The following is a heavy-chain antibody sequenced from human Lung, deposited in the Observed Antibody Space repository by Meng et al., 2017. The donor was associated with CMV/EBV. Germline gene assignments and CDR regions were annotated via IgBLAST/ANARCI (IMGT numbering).Heavy chain of an antibody. V-gene: IGHV1-8*01. CDR1: GYTLTSYD. CDR2: MNPNRGTT. CDR3: ATGVADFEY. J-gene: IGHJ4*02. Sequence: GQLVQSGAEVKKPGASVKVSCKAFGYTLTSYDINWVRQGTGQGLEWMGWMNPNRGTTGYAQKFQGRVTMTRNISKSTAYMDLSSLRSEDTAVYYCATGVADFEYWGQGTLVTVSS. D-gene: IGHD6-19*01.